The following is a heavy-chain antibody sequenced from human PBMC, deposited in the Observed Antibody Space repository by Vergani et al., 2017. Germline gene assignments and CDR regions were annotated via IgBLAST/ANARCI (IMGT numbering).Heavy chain of an antibody. CDR2: MNPNSGNT. CDR3: AKDKSAVAGTYFDY. D-gene: IGHD6-19*01. V-gene: IGHV1-8*01. J-gene: IGHJ4*02. CDR1: GYTFTSYD. Sequence: QVQLVQSGAEVKKPGASVKVSCKASGYTFTSYDINWVRQATGQGLEWMGWMNPNSGNTGYAQKFQGRVTMTRNTSISTAYMELSSLRSEDTAVYYCAKDKSAVAGTYFDYWGQGTLVTVSS.